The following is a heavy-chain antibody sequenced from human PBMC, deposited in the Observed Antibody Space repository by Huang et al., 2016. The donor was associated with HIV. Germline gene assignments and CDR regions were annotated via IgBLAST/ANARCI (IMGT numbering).Heavy chain of an antibody. D-gene: IGHD2-8*02. CDR2: ISYSDSPT. CDR3: AKDYCTGGTCYGMDV. Sequence: EVQLVESGGGLVKPGGSLRLSCTASGLSFSSYHMQWVRQAPGKGLGWVSSISYSDSPTYYADSVKGRVTISRDTAKNSLYLQMNSLRGEDTAVYYCAKDYCTGGTCYGMDVWGQGTTVTVSS. CDR1: GLSFSSYH. J-gene: IGHJ6*02. V-gene: IGHV3-48*03.